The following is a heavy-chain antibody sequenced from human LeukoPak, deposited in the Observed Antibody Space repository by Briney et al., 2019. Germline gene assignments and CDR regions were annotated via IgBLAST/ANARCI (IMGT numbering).Heavy chain of an antibody. CDR3: ARGGSRSYTSSTLDY. Sequence: SETLSLTCSVSGGSINVYCWNWIRQSPGKGLEWIGSISYSGSTNYNSSLKSRVTISIDTSKNRFSLKVSSVTAADTAMYYCARGGSRSYTSSTLDYWGQGTLVTVSS. V-gene: IGHV4-59*01. CDR2: ISYSGST. D-gene: IGHD6-6*01. CDR1: GGSINVYC. J-gene: IGHJ4*02.